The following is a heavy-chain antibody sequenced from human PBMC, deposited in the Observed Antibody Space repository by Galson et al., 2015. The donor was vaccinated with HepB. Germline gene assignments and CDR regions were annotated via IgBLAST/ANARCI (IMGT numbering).Heavy chain of an antibody. CDR1: GYTFTSYG. J-gene: IGHJ6*02. CDR2: ISAYNGNT. V-gene: IGHV1-18*04. D-gene: IGHD3-10*01. CDR3: AREGGDYYGSGSYYNGDYYYGMDV. Sequence: SVKVSCKASGYTFTSYGISWVRQAPGQGLEWMGWISAYNGNTNYAQKLQGRVTMTTDTSTSTAYMELRSLRSDDTAVYYCAREGGDYYGSGSYYNGDYYYGMDVWGQGTTVTVSS.